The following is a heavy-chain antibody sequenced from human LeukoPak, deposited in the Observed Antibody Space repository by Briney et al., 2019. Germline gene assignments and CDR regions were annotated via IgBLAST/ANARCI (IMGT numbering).Heavy chain of an antibody. CDR2: IKQDGSEK. Sequence: GGSLRLSCAASGFTFSSYWMRWVRQAPGKGLEWVANIKQDGSEKYYVDSVRGRFTISRDNAKNSLYLQMNSLRAEDTAVYCARDDCSSISCYHNWFDPWGQGTLVTVSS. CDR3: ARDDCSSISCYHNWFDP. V-gene: IGHV3-7*01. J-gene: IGHJ5*02. D-gene: IGHD2-2*01. CDR1: GFTFSSYW.